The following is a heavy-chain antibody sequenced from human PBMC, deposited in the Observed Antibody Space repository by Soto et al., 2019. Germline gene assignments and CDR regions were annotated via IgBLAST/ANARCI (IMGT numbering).Heavy chain of an antibody. Sequence: GASVKVSCKASGGTFSSYAISWVRQAPGQGLEWMGGIIPIFGTANYAQKFQGRVTITADESTSTAYMELSSLRSEDTAVYYCARDPKRAVPGGAYYYYGMDVWGQGTTVTVSS. CDR2: IIPIFGTA. V-gene: IGHV1-69*13. D-gene: IGHD3-16*01. CDR1: GGTFSSYA. J-gene: IGHJ6*02. CDR3: ARDPKRAVPGGAYYYYGMDV.